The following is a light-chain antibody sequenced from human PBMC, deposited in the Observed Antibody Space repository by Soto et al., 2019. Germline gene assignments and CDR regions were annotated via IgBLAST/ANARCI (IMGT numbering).Light chain of an antibody. Sequence: DIQLTQSPSFLSASVGDRVTITCRASQGLSSYLAWYQQKLGMAPKLLIYSTSTLQSGVPARFSGSASGTEFTLTISSLQPEDFATYYCQQLNSYPITFGPGTKVDI. CDR2: STS. J-gene: IGKJ3*01. V-gene: IGKV1-9*01. CDR1: QGLSSY. CDR3: QQLNSYPIT.